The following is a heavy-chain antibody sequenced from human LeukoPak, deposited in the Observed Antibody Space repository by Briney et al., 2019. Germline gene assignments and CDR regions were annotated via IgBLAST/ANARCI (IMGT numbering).Heavy chain of an antibody. CDR3: ARELGYCSSTSCSGR. V-gene: IGHV4-4*07. D-gene: IGHD2-2*01. CDR2: IYTSGST. J-gene: IGHJ4*02. CDR1: GGSISSYY. Sequence: SETLSLTCTVSGGSISSYYWSWIRQPAGKGLEWIGRIYTSGSTNYNPSLKSRVTISVDTPKNQFSLKLSSVTAADTAVYYCARELGYCSSTSCSGRWGQGTLVTVSS.